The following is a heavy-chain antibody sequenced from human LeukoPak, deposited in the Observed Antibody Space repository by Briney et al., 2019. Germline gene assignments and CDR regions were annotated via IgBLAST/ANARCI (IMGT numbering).Heavy chain of an antibody. CDR3: ARGGGCSGGSCYLFDY. CDR1: GGSISSYY. Sequence: SETLSLTCTVSGGSISSYYWSWIRQPPGKGLEWIGYIYYSGSTNYNPSLKSRVTISVATSKNQFSLKLSSVTAADTAVYYCARGGGCSGGSCYLFDYWGQGTLVTVSS. D-gene: IGHD2-15*01. J-gene: IGHJ4*02. CDR2: IYYSGST. V-gene: IGHV4-59*01.